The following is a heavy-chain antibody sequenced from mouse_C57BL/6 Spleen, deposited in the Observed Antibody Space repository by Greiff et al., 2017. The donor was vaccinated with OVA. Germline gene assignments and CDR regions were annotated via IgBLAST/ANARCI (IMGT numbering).Heavy chain of an antibody. D-gene: IGHD6-1*01. J-gene: IGHJ2*01. CDR3: ASRLFFDY. CDR1: GYAFSSSW. CDR2: IYPGDGDT. Sequence: QVQLKQSGPELVKPGASVKISCKASGYAFSSSWMNWVKQRPGKGLEWIGRIYPGDGDTNYNGRFKGKATLTADNSSSTSYMQLSSLTSEDAAVYCCASRLFFDYWGQGTTLTVSS. V-gene: IGHV1-82*01.